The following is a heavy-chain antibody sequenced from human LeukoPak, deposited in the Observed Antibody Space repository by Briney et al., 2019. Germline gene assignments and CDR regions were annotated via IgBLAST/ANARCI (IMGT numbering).Heavy chain of an antibody. CDR3: AKTEPGISDY. CDR2: IKIKTDGGTT. V-gene: IGHV3-15*01. J-gene: IGHJ4*02. D-gene: IGHD3-10*01. Sequence: GGSLRLSCAASGFTFNNAWMTWVRQAPGKGLEWVGRIKIKTDGGTTDYAAPVKGRFTISRDDSKNTLYLQMNSLRAEDTAVYYCAKTEPGISDYWGQGTLVTVSS. CDR1: GFTFNNAW.